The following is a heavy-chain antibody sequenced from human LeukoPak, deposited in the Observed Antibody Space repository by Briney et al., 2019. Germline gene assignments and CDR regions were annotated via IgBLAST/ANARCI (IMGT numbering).Heavy chain of an antibody. Sequence: PGGSLRLSCTASGFTFSSYEMNWVRQAPGKGLDWVSYISTNGSTIYYADSVKGRFTISRDNAKNSLYLQMNSLRAEDTAVYYCATSRGSWPDYFDYWGQGTLVTVSS. J-gene: IGHJ4*02. CDR2: ISTNGSTI. V-gene: IGHV3-48*03. CDR3: ATSRGSWPDYFDY. D-gene: IGHD6-13*01. CDR1: GFTFSSYE.